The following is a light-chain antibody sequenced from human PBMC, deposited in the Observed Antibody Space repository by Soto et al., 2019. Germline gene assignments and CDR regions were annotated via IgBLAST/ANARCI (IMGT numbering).Light chain of an antibody. CDR3: AAWDDSLRGCV. CDR2: RNN. J-gene: IGLJ1*01. V-gene: IGLV1-47*01. CDR1: SSNIGSNS. Sequence: QSVLTQPPSASGTPGQRVTISCSGRSSNIGSNSVYWYQQLPGTAPKLLIYRNNQRPSGVPDRFSGSKSGASASLAISGLRSEDEADYYCAAWDDSLRGCVFGTGTKLTVL.